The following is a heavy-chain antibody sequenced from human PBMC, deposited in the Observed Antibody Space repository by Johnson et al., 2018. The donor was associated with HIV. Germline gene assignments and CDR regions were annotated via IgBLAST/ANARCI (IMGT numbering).Heavy chain of an antibody. CDR1: GFTFSNAW. V-gene: IGHV3-15*01. Sequence: EVQLVESGGGLVKPGGSLRLSCAASGFTFSNAWMSWVRQAPGKGLEWVGRIKSKTDGGTTDYAAPVKGSFTISKDDSKNTLYMQLNSLKTEDTAVYYCTTRGFVVVPAANLHAFDIWGQGTMVTVSS. CDR3: TTRGFVVVPAANLHAFDI. CDR2: IKSKTDGGTT. J-gene: IGHJ3*02. D-gene: IGHD2-2*01.